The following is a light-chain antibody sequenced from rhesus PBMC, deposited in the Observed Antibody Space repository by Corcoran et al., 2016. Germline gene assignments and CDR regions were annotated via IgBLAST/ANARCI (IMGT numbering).Light chain of an antibody. Sequence: DIQMTQSPSSLSASVGDRVTITCRASENLNNYLNWYQQKPGRAPKLLIYRASTLQTGVPSRFSGSGSGTDYTFPISSLQPEDVGTYYCQHGYGTPIFTFGPGTKVDIK. CDR2: RAS. CDR1: ENLNNY. V-gene: IGKV1-74*01. CDR3: QHGYGTPIFT. J-gene: IGKJ3*01.